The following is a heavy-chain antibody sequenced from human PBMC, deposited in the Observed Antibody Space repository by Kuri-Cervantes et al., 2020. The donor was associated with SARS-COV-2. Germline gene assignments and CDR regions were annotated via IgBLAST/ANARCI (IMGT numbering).Heavy chain of an antibody. V-gene: IGHV1-69*13. CDR1: GGTFSSYA. D-gene: IGHD5-18*01. Sequence: SVKVSCKASGGTFSSYAISWVRQAPGQGLEWMGGIIPIFGTANYAQKFQGRVTITADESTGTAYMELSSLRSEDTAVYYCATPERGYSYGGYFDYWGQGTLVTVSS. J-gene: IGHJ4*02. CDR3: ATPERGYSYGGYFDY. CDR2: IIPIFGTA.